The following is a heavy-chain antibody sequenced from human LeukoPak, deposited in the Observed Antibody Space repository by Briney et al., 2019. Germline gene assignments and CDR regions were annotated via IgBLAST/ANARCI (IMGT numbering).Heavy chain of an antibody. V-gene: IGHV5-51*01. CDR3: ARHLSSGYDYNNWFDP. Sequence: GESLKIPCKGSGYNFTSYWIGWVRQMPGKGLEWMGIIYPGDSDTRYSPSFRGQVTISADKSISTAYLQWSSLKASDTAMYYCARHLSSGYDYNNWFDPWGQGTLVTVSS. CDR1: GYNFTSYW. J-gene: IGHJ5*02. CDR2: IYPGDSDT. D-gene: IGHD5-12*01.